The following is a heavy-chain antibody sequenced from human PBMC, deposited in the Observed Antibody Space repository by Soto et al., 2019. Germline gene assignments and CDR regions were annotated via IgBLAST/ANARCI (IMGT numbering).Heavy chain of an antibody. Sequence: PGGSLRLSCAASGFTFGGYWVSWVRQAPGKGLEWVANIKQDGSEKYYVDSVKGRFTISRDNAKNSLYLQMNSLRAEDTAVYYCARGLYWFDPWGQGTLVTVSS. J-gene: IGHJ5*02. V-gene: IGHV3-7*05. CDR3: ARGLYWFDP. CDR2: IKQDGSEK. D-gene: IGHD2-15*01. CDR1: GFTFGGYW.